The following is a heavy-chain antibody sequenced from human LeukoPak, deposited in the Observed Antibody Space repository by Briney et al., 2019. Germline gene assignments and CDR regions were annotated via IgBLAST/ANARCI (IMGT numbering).Heavy chain of an antibody. CDR2: IYYNGNT. V-gene: IGHV4-30-4*01. J-gene: IGHJ6*03. CDR3: ARGYDFWSGYYYYYIDV. D-gene: IGHD3-3*01. CDR1: GGSINTGDYY. Sequence: SETLSLTCIVSGGSINTGDYYWRWIRQPPGKGLEWIGYIYYNGNTYYNPSLKTRLTLSVDPSKNQFSLQVNSVTAADTAVYYCARGYDFWSGYYYYYIDVWGNGTTVTVSS.